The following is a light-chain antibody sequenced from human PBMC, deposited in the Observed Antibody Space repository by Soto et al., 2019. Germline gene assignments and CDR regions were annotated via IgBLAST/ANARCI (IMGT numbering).Light chain of an antibody. CDR2: DDK. J-gene: IGLJ3*02. CDR1: SSNIGGHND. CDR3: TSCESSLSVWV. V-gene: IGLV1-40*01. Sequence: QSVLTQPPSVSGSPGQRVTISCTGSSSNIGGHNDVCWYQQPPGTAPKLIIYDDKNRPSGVPDRFSGSKSGTSASLAISGLQAEDEADYYCTSCESSLSVWVFGGGTKLTVL.